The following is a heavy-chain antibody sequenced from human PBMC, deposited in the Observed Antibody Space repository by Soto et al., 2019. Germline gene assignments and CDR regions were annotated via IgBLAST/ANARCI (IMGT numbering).Heavy chain of an antibody. D-gene: IGHD3-10*01. J-gene: IGHJ5*02. V-gene: IGHV4-4*02. CDR3: ARDVRYGSGNNLRRNWLGP. CDR2: IYHSGST. CDR1: GGSISSSNW. Sequence: PSETLSLTCAVSGGSISSSNWWSWVRQPPGKGLEWIGEIYHSGSTNYNPSLKSRVTISVDKSKNQFSLKLSSVTAADTAVYYCARDVRYGSGNNLRRNWLGPWGQGTLVTVSS.